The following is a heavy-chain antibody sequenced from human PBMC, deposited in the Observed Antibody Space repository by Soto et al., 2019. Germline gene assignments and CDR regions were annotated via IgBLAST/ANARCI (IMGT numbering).Heavy chain of an antibody. CDR1: VSPFGYYG. Sequence: EVQLVESGGGLVRPGGSLRLSCAASVSPFGYYGMHGARQAPGKGLVWASRIHSDGSSTTNADSVKGRFIISRANARNTEDLQMNSVRVEDTAVYYCARGNRGAFDLWGQGTVVTVSS. CDR2: IHSDGSST. CDR3: ARGNRGAFDL. D-gene: IGHD1-1*01. J-gene: IGHJ3*01. V-gene: IGHV3-74*01.